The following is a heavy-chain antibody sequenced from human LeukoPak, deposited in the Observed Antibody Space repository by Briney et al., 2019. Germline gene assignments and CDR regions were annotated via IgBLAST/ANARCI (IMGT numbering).Heavy chain of an antibody. D-gene: IGHD2-15*01. J-gene: IGHJ4*02. CDR1: GGTFSSYA. CDR2: IIPILGIA. Sequence: ASVKVSCKASGGTFSSYAISWVRQAPGQGLEWMGRIIPILGIANYAQKFQGRVTITADKSTSTAYMELSSLRSEDTAVYYCARPRYCSGGSCSKLFDYWGQGTLVTVSS. V-gene: IGHV1-69*04. CDR3: ARPRYCSGGSCSKLFDY.